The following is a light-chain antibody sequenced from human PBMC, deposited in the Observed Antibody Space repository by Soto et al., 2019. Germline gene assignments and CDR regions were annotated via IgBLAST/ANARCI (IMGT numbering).Light chain of an antibody. CDR1: QSITSN. CDR3: QQYNNWLRT. J-gene: IGKJ1*01. Sequence: EIVMTQSPATLSVSPGERATLSCRASQSITSNLAWYQQKPGQAPRLLIYDASTRATGIPARFSGSGSGTDFTLTISSLQSEDFAVYYCQQYNNWLRTFGQGTKVEIK. V-gene: IGKV3-15*01. CDR2: DAS.